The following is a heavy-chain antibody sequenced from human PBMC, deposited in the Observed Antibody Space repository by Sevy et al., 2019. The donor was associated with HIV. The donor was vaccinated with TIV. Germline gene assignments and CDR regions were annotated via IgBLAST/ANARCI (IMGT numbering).Heavy chain of an antibody. CDR3: AREGCTKPHDY. CDR1: GFTFSKYS. V-gene: IGHV3-23*01. D-gene: IGHD2-8*01. J-gene: IGHJ4*02. Sequence: GGSLRLSCEASGFTFSKYSMSWVRQAPGKELEWVSTFSFGCGRINYADSVKGRFTISRGDSKNTLYLQINSLRAEDTAVYYCAREGCTKPHDYWGQGTLVTVSS. CDR2: FSFGCGRI.